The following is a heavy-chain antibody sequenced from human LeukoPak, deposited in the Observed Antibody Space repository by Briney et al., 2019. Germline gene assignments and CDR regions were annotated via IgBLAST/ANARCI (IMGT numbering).Heavy chain of an antibody. Sequence: SETLSLTCTVSGGSISSYYWSWIRQPPGKGLEWIGYIYYSGSTNYNPSLKSRVTISVDTSKNQFSLKLSSVTAADTAVYYCAREVVSSPSYFDSWGQGTLVTVSS. J-gene: IGHJ4*02. CDR3: AREVVSSPSYFDS. D-gene: IGHD2-15*01. V-gene: IGHV4-59*01. CDR2: IYYSGST. CDR1: GGSISSYY.